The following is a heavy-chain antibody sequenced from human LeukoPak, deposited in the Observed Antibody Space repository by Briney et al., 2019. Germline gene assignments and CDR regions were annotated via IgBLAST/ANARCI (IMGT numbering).Heavy chain of an antibody. D-gene: IGHD2-21*02. CDR3: ARGDDVDF. CDR2: IKQDGSEK. CDR1: GFTFSRYW. Sequence: HPGGSLRLSCAASGFTFSRYWMSWVRQAPGKGLEWVANIKQDGSEKYYVDSVKGRFTISRDNAKSSLYLQMNSLRAEDTAVYYCARGDDVDFWGQGTLVTVSS. V-gene: IGHV3-7*01. J-gene: IGHJ4*02.